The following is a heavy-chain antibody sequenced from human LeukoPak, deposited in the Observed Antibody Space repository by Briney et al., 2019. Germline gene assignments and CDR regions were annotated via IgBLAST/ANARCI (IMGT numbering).Heavy chain of an antibody. Sequence: PGGSLRLSCAASGFTFSSYGMHWVRQAPGKGLEWVAFIRYDGSNKYYADSVKGRFTISRDNSKNTLYLQMNSLRAEDTAVYYCARAYYYDYVWGSYRLSDYFDYWGQGTLVTVSS. CDR1: GFTFSSYG. CDR3: ARAYYYDYVWGSYRLSDYFDY. D-gene: IGHD3-16*02. V-gene: IGHV3-30*02. CDR2: IRYDGSNK. J-gene: IGHJ4*02.